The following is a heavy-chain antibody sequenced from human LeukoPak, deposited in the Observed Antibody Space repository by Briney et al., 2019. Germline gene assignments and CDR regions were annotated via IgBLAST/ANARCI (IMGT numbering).Heavy chain of an antibody. CDR3: ARKYCSSTSCYFTNMDV. Sequence: PGGSLRLSCAASGFTFSRYSMNWVRQAPGKGLEWVSYISGSSSTIHYADSVKGRFTISRDNAKSSLFLQMNSLRAEDTAVYYCARKYCSSTSCYFTNMDVWGKGTTVTVSS. CDR2: ISGSSSTI. J-gene: IGHJ6*03. V-gene: IGHV3-48*04. D-gene: IGHD2-2*01. CDR1: GFTFSRYS.